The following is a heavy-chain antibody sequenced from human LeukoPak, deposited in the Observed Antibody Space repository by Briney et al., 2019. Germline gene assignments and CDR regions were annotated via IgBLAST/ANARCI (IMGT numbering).Heavy chain of an antibody. CDR3: ARELDYYYDSSGYTAPDY. Sequence: PGGSLRLSCAASGFTFSSYWMSWVRQAPGKGLEWVANIKQDGSEKYYVDSVKGRFTISRDNAKNSLYLQMNSLRAEDTAVYYCARELDYYYDSSGYTAPDYWGQGTLVTVSS. CDR2: IKQDGSEK. D-gene: IGHD3-22*01. J-gene: IGHJ4*02. V-gene: IGHV3-7*01. CDR1: GFTFSSYW.